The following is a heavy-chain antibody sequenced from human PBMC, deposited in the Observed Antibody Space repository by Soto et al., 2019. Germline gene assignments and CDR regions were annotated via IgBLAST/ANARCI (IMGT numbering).Heavy chain of an antibody. CDR3: ARVVPKNHVYYDSSVYYYYGMDV. CDR2: IIPIFGTA. J-gene: IGHJ6*02. CDR1: GGTFSSYA. V-gene: IGHV1-69*13. Sequence: SVKVSCKASGGTFSSYAISWVRQAPGRGLEWMGGIIPIFGTANYAQKFQGRVTITADESTSTAYMELSSLRSEDTAVYYCARVVPKNHVYYDSSVYYYYGMDVWGQGTTVTVSS. D-gene: IGHD3-22*01.